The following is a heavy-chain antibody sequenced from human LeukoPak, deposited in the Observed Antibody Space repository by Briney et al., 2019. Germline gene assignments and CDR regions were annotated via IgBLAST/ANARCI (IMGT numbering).Heavy chain of an antibody. Sequence: SESLSLTCTVSGGSISSYYWSWIRQPAGKGLEWIGRIYSGGSTNYNPSLKSRVTMSVDSSNNQFSLKLSSVTAADTAVFYCARENTGSYREFDYWGQGTLVTVSS. CDR3: ARENTGSYREFDY. J-gene: IGHJ4*02. CDR1: GGSISSYY. D-gene: IGHD1-26*01. V-gene: IGHV4-4*07. CDR2: IYSGGST.